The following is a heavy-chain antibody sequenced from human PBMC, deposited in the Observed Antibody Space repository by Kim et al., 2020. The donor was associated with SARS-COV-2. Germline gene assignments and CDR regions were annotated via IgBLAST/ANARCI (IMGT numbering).Heavy chain of an antibody. CDR1: GGSISSYY. CDR2: IYYSGST. V-gene: IGHV4-59*13. D-gene: IGHD2-21*02. Sequence: SETLSLTCTVSGGSISSYYWSWIRQPPGKGLEWIGYIYYSGSTNYNPSLKSRVTISVDTSKNQFSLKLSSVTAADTAVYYCARFSRTDPESYCGGDCSGWFDPWGQGTLVTVSS. J-gene: IGHJ5*02. CDR3: ARFSRTDPESYCGGDCSGWFDP.